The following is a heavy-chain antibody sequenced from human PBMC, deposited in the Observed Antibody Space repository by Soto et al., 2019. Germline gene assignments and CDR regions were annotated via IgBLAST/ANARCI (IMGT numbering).Heavy chain of an antibody. CDR3: ERIAAAGTNFDY. D-gene: IGHD6-13*01. Sequence: QVQLQESGPGLVKPSGTLSLTCAVSGGSISSSNWWSWVRQPPGKGLEWIGEIYHSGSTNYNPSLESRVTRSVDKSKNQFSLKLSSVTGADTAVYYCERIAAAGTNFDYWGQGTLVTVSS. J-gene: IGHJ4*02. CDR2: IYHSGST. CDR1: GGSISSSNW. V-gene: IGHV4-4*02.